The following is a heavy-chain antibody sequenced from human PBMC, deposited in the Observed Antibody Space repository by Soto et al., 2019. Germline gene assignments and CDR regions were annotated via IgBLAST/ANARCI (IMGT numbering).Heavy chain of an antibody. D-gene: IGHD6-13*01. CDR2: ISWDGGST. J-gene: IGHJ6*02. Sequence: GGSLRLSCAASGFTFDDYTMHWVRQAPGKGLEWVSLISWDGGSTYYADSVKGRFTISRDNSKNSLYLQMNSLRTEDTALYYCAKDMGGSSWYGGYYYYGMDVWGQGTTVTVSS. V-gene: IGHV3-43*01. CDR1: GFTFDDYT. CDR3: AKDMGGSSWYGGYYYYGMDV.